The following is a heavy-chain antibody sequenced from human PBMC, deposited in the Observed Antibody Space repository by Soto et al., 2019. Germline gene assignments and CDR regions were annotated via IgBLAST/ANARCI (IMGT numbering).Heavy chain of an antibody. CDR3: AREGSWEAWFDP. J-gene: IGHJ5*02. CDR2: IYYSGST. V-gene: IGHV4-31*02. D-gene: IGHD1-26*01. Sequence: ASETLSLTCTVSGGSISSGGYYWSWIRQHPGKGLEWIGYIYYSGSTYYNPSLKSRVTISVDTSKNQFSLKLSSVTAADTAVYYCAREGSWEAWFDPWGQGTLVTVSS. CDR1: GGSISSGGYY.